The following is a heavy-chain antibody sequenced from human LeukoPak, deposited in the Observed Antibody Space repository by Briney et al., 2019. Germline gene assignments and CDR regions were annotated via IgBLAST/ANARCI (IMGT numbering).Heavy chain of an antibody. CDR2: IYYSGST. CDR1: GGSISSGGYS. D-gene: IGHD3-22*01. Sequence: PSETLSLTCIVSGGSISSGGYSWSWIRQHPGQGLEWIGYIYYSGSTNYNPSLKSRVTISVDTSKNQFSLKLSSVTAADTAVYYCARRNYYYDSSGYYYFDYWGQGTLVTVSS. CDR3: ARRNYYYDSSGYYYFDY. J-gene: IGHJ4*02. V-gene: IGHV4-61*08.